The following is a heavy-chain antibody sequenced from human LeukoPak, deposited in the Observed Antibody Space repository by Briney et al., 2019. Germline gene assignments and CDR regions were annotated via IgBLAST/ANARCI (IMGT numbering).Heavy chain of an antibody. J-gene: IGHJ4*02. V-gene: IGHV4-39*01. Sequence: SETLSLTCTVSGVSITSSSYFWGWIRQPPGKGLQWIGSIFSSGTTYSNPSLESRVTISIDTSKNQFSLNLSSVAAADTAVYYCASPDPYGNNLNYWGQGTLVTVSS. CDR2: IFSSGTT. D-gene: IGHD4-11*01. CDR3: ASPDPYGNNLNY. CDR1: GVSITSSSYF.